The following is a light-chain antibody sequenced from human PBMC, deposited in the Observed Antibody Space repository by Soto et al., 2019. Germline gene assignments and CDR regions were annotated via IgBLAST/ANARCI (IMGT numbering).Light chain of an antibody. CDR2: GAS. CDR1: QSVSSN. Sequence: EIVMTQSPATLSVPPGERATLSCRASQSVSSNLAWYQQKPGQAPRLLIHGASTRATGFPGRFSGSGSGTDFTLTISSLQSEDFAVYYCQQYNNWPWTFGQGTKVDIK. V-gene: IGKV3-15*01. J-gene: IGKJ1*01. CDR3: QQYNNWPWT.